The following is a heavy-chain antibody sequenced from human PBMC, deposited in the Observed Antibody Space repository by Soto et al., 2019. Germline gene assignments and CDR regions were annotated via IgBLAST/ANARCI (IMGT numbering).Heavy chain of an antibody. D-gene: IGHD3-22*01. CDR1: GYTFTSYA. CDR3: ARELGLDSSGYQY. CDR2: IIPIFGTA. J-gene: IGHJ4*02. Sequence: SVKVSCKASGYTFTSYAISWVRQAPGQGLEWMGGIIPIFGTANYAQKFQGRVTITADESTSTAYMELSSLRAEDTAVYYCARELGLDSSGYQYWGKGTRVTVSS. V-gene: IGHV1-69*13.